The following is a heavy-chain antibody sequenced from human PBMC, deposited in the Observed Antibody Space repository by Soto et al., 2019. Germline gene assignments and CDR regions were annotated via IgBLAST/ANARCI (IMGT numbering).Heavy chain of an antibody. CDR2: IIPIFGTA. Sequence: QVQLVQSGAEVKKPGSSVKVSCKASGGTFSSYAISWVRQAPGQGLEWMGGIIPIFGTADYAQKFQGRVTXTXXXSXXTAYMELSSLRSEDTAVYYCARGYYYDSSGYYWYYYYGMDVWGQGTTVTVSS. J-gene: IGHJ6*02. CDR1: GGTFSSYA. CDR3: ARGYYYDSSGYYWYYYYGMDV. V-gene: IGHV1-69*05. D-gene: IGHD3-22*01.